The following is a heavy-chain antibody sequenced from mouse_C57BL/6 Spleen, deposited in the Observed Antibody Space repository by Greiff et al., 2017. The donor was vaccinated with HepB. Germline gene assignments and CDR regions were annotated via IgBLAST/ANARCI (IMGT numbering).Heavy chain of an antibody. V-gene: IGHV1-81*01. CDR1: GYTFTSYG. CDR3: ARPLYSKRAMDY. Sequence: VKVVESGAELARPGASVKLSCKASGYTFTSYGISWVKQRTGQGLEWIGEIYPRSGNTYYNEKFKGKATLTADKSSSTAYMELRSLTSEDSAVYFCARPLYSKRAMDYWGQGTSVTVSS. J-gene: IGHJ4*01. CDR2: IYPRSGNT. D-gene: IGHD2-5*01.